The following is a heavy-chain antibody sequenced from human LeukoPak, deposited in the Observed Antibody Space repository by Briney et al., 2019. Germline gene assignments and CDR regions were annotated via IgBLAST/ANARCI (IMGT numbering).Heavy chain of an antibody. D-gene: IGHD2-2*01. Sequence: VKVSCKASGYTFTSYDINWVRQAPGQWLEWMGRIIPILGIANYAQKFQGRVTITADKSTSTAYMELSSLRSEDTAVYYCARSDGCSSTSCYSYYYYYGMDVWGQGTTVTVSS. CDR3: ARSDGCSSTSCYSYYYYYGMDV. J-gene: IGHJ6*02. CDR1: GYTFTSYD. V-gene: IGHV1-69*10. CDR2: IIPILGIA.